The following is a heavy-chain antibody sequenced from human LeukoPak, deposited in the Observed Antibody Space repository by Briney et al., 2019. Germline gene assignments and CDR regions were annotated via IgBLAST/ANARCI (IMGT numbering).Heavy chain of an antibody. Sequence: ASVKVSCKASGYTCTSYDINWVRQATGQGLEWMGWMNPNSGNTGYAQKFQGRVTMTRNTSISTAYMELSSLRSEDTAVYYCARGPRAYGDLDYWGQGALVTVSS. J-gene: IGHJ4*02. V-gene: IGHV1-8*01. CDR3: ARGPRAYGDLDY. CDR2: MNPNSGNT. CDR1: GYTCTSYD. D-gene: IGHD4-17*01.